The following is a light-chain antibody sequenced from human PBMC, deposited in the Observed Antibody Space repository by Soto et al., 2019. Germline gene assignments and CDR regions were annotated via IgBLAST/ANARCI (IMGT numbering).Light chain of an antibody. CDR3: QHYDSPRLT. CDR2: DAS. CDR1: QDINSY. Sequence: DIQMTQSPSSLSASVGDRVTITCQASQDINSYLNWFQQKPGKAPKVLIYDASNLKTGVPSRFSASGSGTHYTFTISSLQPEDIATDYCQHYDSPRLTFGGGTKVDIK. J-gene: IGKJ4*01. V-gene: IGKV1-33*01.